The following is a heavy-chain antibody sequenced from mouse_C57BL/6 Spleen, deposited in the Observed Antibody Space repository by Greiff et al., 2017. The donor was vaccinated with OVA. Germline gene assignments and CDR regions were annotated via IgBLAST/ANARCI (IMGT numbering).Heavy chain of an antibody. CDR3: AREGPYDYRFAY. J-gene: IGHJ3*01. CDR2: IYPGDGDT. CDR1: GYAFSSSW. Sequence: VMLVESGPELVKPGASVKISCKASGYAFSSSWMNWVKQRPGKGLEWIGRIYPGDGDTNYNGKFKGKATLTADKSSSTAYMQLSSLTSEDSAVYFCAREGPYDYRFAYWGQGTLVTVSA. D-gene: IGHD2-4*01. V-gene: IGHV1-82*01.